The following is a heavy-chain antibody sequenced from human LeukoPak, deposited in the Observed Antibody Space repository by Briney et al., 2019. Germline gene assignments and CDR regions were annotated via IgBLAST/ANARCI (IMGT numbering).Heavy chain of an antibody. Sequence: GGSLRLSCAASGFTFSSYAMHWVRQAPGKGLEWVAVISYDGSNKYYADSVKGRFTISRDNSKNTLYLQMNSLRVEDTAVYYCAKDPYYYDRSGKGLFDYWGQGTLVTVSS. V-gene: IGHV3-30*04. CDR2: ISYDGSNK. CDR3: AKDPYYYDRSGKGLFDY. D-gene: IGHD3-22*01. CDR1: GFTFSSYA. J-gene: IGHJ4*02.